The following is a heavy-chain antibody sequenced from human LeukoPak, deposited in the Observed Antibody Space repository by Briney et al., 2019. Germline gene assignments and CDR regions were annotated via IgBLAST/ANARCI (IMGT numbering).Heavy chain of an antibody. CDR1: GYTFTRYG. V-gene: IGHV1-18*01. CDR2: ISGYNGNT. CDR3: ARAGYDILTLAPDPANDY. Sequence: ASVKVSCKASGYTFTRYGISWVRQAPGQGLEWMGWISGYNGNTKYAQKFQGRGTMTTDTSTNTASMELRSLRSDDTAVYYCARAGYDILTLAPDPANDYWGQGILVTVSS. J-gene: IGHJ4*02. D-gene: IGHD3-9*01.